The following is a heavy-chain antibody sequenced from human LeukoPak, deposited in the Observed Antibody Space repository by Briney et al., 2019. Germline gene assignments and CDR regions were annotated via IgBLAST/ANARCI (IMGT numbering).Heavy chain of an antibody. CDR1: RFTISSYA. Sequence: GNLRLTCAASRFTISSYARSWLRQAPGKERKGCSATNGSGGRKYYADPVKGRFTMSRDNSKHTLYLQMNSLRAADTAVYYCAKDPYPYSSSWNPFDYWGQGTLVTDSS. CDR3: AKDPYPYSSSWNPFDY. D-gene: IGHD6-13*01. J-gene: IGHJ4*02. V-gene: IGHV3-23*01. CDR2: TNGSGGRK.